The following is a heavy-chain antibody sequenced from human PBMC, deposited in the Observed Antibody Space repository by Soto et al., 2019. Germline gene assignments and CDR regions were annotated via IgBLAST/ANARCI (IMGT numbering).Heavy chain of an antibody. J-gene: IGHJ4*02. CDR2: ISPKSGGT. CDR1: GYTFIDYY. D-gene: IGHD6-19*01. Sequence: QVQLVQSGAEVKKPGASVKVSCEASGYTFIDYYMHWVRQAPGQGFEWMGRISPKSGGTNYAQKFQGRVTMTWDTSLNAAYMDLSSLMSEDTAVYYCARPPGYISDWYYFDLWGQGTLVTVSS. CDR3: ARPPGYISDWYYFDL. V-gene: IGHV1-2*02.